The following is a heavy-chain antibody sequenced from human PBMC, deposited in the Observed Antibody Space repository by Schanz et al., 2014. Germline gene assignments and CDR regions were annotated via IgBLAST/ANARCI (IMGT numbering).Heavy chain of an antibody. Sequence: QVQLVESGGGVVQPGGSLRLSCAASGLTFSDYYMSWIRQAPGKGLEWVSYISSSSSYTNYADSVKGRFTISRDNAKNSLYLQMNSLRVEDTAVYYCARDLISSGWYGWGQGTLVTVSS. J-gene: IGHJ4*02. V-gene: IGHV3-11*05. CDR2: ISSSSSYT. D-gene: IGHD6-19*01. CDR1: GLTFSDYY. CDR3: ARDLISSGWYG.